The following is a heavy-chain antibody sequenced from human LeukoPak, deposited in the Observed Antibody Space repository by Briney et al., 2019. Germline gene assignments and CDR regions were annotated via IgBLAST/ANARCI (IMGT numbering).Heavy chain of an antibody. Sequence: GGSLRLSCAASGFTFSDYYMSWIRQAPGKGLEWVAVIWYDGSNKYYADSVKGRFTISRDNSKNTLYLQMNSLRAEDTAVYYCAKDDGSGSSSDYWGQGTLVTVSS. CDR3: AKDDGSGSSSDY. J-gene: IGHJ4*02. CDR2: IWYDGSNK. V-gene: IGHV3-33*06. D-gene: IGHD3-10*01. CDR1: GFTFSDYY.